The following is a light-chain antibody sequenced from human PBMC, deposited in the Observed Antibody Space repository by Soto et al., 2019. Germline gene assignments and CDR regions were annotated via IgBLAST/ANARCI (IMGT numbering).Light chain of an antibody. CDR3: SISSGRSYISL. Sequence: QSVLTQPASVSGSPGQSIAISCTGTASDVGGYGNVSWYQQHPGRAPKLIIYDVTYRPSGVSDRFSASKSGNTASLTISGLQAEDEAAYYCSISSGRSYISLFGGGTKLTVL. CDR1: ASDVGGYGN. CDR2: DVT. J-gene: IGLJ3*02. V-gene: IGLV2-14*03.